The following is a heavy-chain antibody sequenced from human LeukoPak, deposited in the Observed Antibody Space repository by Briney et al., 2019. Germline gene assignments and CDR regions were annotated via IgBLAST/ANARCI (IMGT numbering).Heavy chain of an antibody. D-gene: IGHD6-19*01. J-gene: IGHJ6*03. CDR3: ARVKGEQWLATIGYYYYYMDV. CDR2: IKDVGSEK. Sequence: GGSLRISSAAAGFIVCIYWVRWVREAPGEGLEWVANIKDVGSEKYYVDSVKGRFTISRDNAKNSLYLQMNSLRAEDTAVYYCARVKGEQWLATIGYYYYYMDVWGKGTTVTVSS. V-gene: IGHV3-7*03. CDR1: GFIVCIYW.